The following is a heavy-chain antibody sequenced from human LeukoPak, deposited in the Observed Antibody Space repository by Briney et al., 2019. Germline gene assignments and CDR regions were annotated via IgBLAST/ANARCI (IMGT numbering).Heavy chain of an antibody. CDR1: GFTVSSNY. J-gene: IGHJ4*02. CDR3: ARGRHSPYYFDY. Sequence: GGSLRLSCAASGFTVSSNYMSWVRQAPGKGLEWVSVIYSGGSTYYADSVKGRFTISRDNSKNTLYLQMNSLRAEDTAVYYCARGRHSPYYFDYWGQGTLVTVSS. D-gene: IGHD4-11*01. V-gene: IGHV3-66*01. CDR2: IYSGGST.